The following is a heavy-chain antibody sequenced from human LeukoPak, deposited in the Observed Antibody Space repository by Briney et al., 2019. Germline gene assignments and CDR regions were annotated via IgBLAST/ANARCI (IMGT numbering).Heavy chain of an antibody. Sequence: PSETLSLTCTVSGGSISSYYWSWIRQPPGKGLEWIGYIYYSGSTNYNPSLKSRVTISVDTSKYQFSLKLSSVTAADTAVYYCASSSGWYYYFDYWGQGTLVTVSS. J-gene: IGHJ4*02. CDR3: ASSSGWYYYFDY. D-gene: IGHD6-19*01. CDR1: GGSISSYY. V-gene: IGHV4-59*01. CDR2: IYYSGST.